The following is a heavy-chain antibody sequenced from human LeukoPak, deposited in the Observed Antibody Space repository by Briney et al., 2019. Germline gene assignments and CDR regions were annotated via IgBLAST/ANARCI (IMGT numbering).Heavy chain of an antibody. CDR3: ASYSSSWYYSGGFDP. J-gene: IGHJ5*02. CDR1: GGSISSSSYY. D-gene: IGHD6-13*01. Sequence: SETLSLTCPVSGGSISSSSYYWGWIRPPPGKGLEWIGSIYYSGSTYYNPSLKSRVTISVDTPKNQFSLKLSSVTAADTAVYYCASYSSSWYYSGGFDPWGQGTLVTVSS. V-gene: IGHV4-39*07. CDR2: IYYSGST.